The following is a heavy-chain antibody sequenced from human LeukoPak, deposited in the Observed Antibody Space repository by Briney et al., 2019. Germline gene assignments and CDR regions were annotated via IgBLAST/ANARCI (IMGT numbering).Heavy chain of an antibody. CDR3: ARAPQYYDILTGYLPGYYYYYMDV. CDR1: GGSISSSTYY. J-gene: IGHJ6*03. D-gene: IGHD3-9*01. V-gene: IGHV4-39*07. Sequence: SETLSLTCTVSGGSISSSTYYWGWIRQPPGKGLEWIGSIFYSGRTYYNPSLKSRVTMSVDTSKNQFSLKLSSVTAADTAVYYCARAPQYYDILTGYLPGYYYYYMDVWGKGTTVTVSS. CDR2: IFYSGRT.